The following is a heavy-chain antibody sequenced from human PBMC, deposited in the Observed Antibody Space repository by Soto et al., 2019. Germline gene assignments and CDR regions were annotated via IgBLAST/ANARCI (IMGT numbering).Heavy chain of an antibody. D-gene: IGHD6-13*01. J-gene: IGHJ1*01. CDR3: ARPTDPDSSSWYEEYFQH. CDR1: GYTFTSCA. CDR2: INAGNGNT. V-gene: IGHV1-3*01. Sequence: ASGEVSCKASGYTFTSCAMHWVRQAPGQRLEWMGWINAGNGNTKYSQKFQGRVTITRDTSASTAYMELSSLRSDDTAVYYCARPTDPDSSSWYEEYFQHWGQGTLVTVSS.